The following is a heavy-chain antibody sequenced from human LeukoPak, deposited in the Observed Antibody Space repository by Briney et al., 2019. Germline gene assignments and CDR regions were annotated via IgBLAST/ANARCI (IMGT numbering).Heavy chain of an antibody. CDR1: GVSISGFW. D-gene: IGHD2-21*02. J-gene: IGHJ3*02. CDR2: IRGDGSRL. Sequence: GGSLRLSCVGSGVSISGFWMTWVRQAPGKGVEGVANIRGDGSRLYYVDSVKGRFTISRDNAKNSLYLQMSNLRAEDTSVYYCARDHNYFGSDRYYDAFDIWGQGTMVTVSS. CDR3: ARDHNYFGSDRYYDAFDI. V-gene: IGHV3-7*01.